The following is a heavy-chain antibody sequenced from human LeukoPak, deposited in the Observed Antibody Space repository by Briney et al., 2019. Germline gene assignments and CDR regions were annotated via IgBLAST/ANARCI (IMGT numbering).Heavy chain of an antibody. Sequence: PSETLSLTCTVSGGSISSYYWSWIRQPPGKGLEWIGYIYYSGSTNYNPSLKSRVTISVDTSKNQFSLKLSSVTAADTAVYYCARGYYDFWSGYSNPPYYYMDVWGKGTTVTVSS. CDR3: ARGYYDFWSGYSNPPYYYMDV. CDR1: GGSISSYY. V-gene: IGHV4-59*01. CDR2: IYYSGST. D-gene: IGHD3-3*01. J-gene: IGHJ6*03.